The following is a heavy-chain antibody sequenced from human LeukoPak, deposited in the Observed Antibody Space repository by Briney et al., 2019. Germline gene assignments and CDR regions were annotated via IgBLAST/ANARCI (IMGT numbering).Heavy chain of an antibody. CDR3: AKASYCSGGSCLFDY. D-gene: IGHD2-15*01. Sequence: ISWNSGSIGYADSVKGRFTISRDNAKNSLYLQMNSLRAEDTALYYCAKASYCSGGSCLFDYWGQGTLVTVSS. V-gene: IGHV3-9*01. CDR2: ISWNSGSI. J-gene: IGHJ4*02.